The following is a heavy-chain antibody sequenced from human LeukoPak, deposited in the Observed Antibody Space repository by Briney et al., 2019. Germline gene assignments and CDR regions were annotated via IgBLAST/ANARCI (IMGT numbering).Heavy chain of an antibody. CDR3: ARLSGSAVAGSFDY. CDR1: GFTFSSYA. V-gene: IGHV3-7*03. D-gene: IGHD6-19*01. J-gene: IGHJ4*02. CDR2: IKQDGSEK. Sequence: GGSLRLSCAASGFTFSSYAMSWVRQAPGKGLEWVANIKQDGSEKYYVDSVKGRFTISRDNAKNSLYLQMNSLRAEDTAVYYCARLSGSAVAGSFDYWGQGTLVTVSS.